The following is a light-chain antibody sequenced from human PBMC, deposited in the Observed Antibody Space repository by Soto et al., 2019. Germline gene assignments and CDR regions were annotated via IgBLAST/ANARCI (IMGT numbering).Light chain of an antibody. J-gene: IGKJ2*01. CDR2: KAS. CDR3: QQYTSYVYT. Sequence: DIQMTQSPSTLSASVGDRVTITCRASQSISSWLAWYQQKPGKAPKLLIYKASSSESGVPSRFSGSGSGTEFTLTISSLQPDDFATYYCQQYTSYVYTFGQGTKLEIK. CDR1: QSISSW. V-gene: IGKV1-5*03.